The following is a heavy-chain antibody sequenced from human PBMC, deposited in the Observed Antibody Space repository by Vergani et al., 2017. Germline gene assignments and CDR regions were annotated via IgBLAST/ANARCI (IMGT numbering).Heavy chain of an antibody. CDR2: INHSGST. Sequence: QVQLQQWGAGLLKPSETLSLTCAVYGGSFSGYYWSWIRQPPGKGLEWIGEINHSGSTNYNPSLKSRVTISVDTSQNQFSLKLSSVTAADTAVYYCARVQELYDFWSGYRVRYYYYMDVWGKGTTVTVSS. D-gene: IGHD3-3*01. J-gene: IGHJ6*03. CDR1: GGSFSGYY. V-gene: IGHV4-34*01. CDR3: ARVQELYDFWSGYRVRYYYYMDV.